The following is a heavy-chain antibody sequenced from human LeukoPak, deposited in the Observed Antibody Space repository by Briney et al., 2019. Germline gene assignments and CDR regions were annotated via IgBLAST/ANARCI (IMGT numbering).Heavy chain of an antibody. Sequence: PSETLSLTCAVYGGSFSGYYWSWLRQPPGKGLEWIGEINHSGSTNYNPSLKSRVTISVDTSKNQFSLSLSSVTAADTAVYYCARASPYYYDSSGDNPVDYWGQGTLVTVSS. CDR2: INHSGST. CDR1: GGSFSGYY. J-gene: IGHJ4*02. D-gene: IGHD3-22*01. V-gene: IGHV4-34*01. CDR3: ARASPYYYDSSGDNPVDY.